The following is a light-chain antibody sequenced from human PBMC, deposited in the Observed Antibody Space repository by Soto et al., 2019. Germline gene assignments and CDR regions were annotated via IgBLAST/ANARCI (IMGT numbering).Light chain of an antibody. CDR2: GAS. V-gene: IGKV3-15*01. CDR3: QQYNDWPRT. CDR1: QSVSSY. Sequence: EIVFTQSPCTLSLSPGERAPLSCKASQSVSSYLAWYQQKPGQAPRLLIYGASTRATGIPARFSGSGSGTEFTLTISRLQSEDFAVYYCQQYNDWPRTFGQGTKVDIK. J-gene: IGKJ1*01.